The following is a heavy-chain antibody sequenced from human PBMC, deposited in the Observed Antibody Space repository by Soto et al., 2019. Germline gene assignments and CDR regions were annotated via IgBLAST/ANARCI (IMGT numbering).Heavy chain of an antibody. V-gene: IGHV3-11*01. CDR1: GFTFSDYY. CDR3: ARGDTLYNWFDP. D-gene: IGHD5-18*01. Sequence: QVQLVESGGGLVKPGGSLRLSCAASGFTFSDYYMSWIRQAPGKGLEWVSYISSSGSTIYYADSVKGQFTISRHNAKNSLYLQTNSRRAEDTAVYYCARGDTLYNWFDPWGQGTLVTVSS. CDR2: ISSSGSTI. J-gene: IGHJ5*02.